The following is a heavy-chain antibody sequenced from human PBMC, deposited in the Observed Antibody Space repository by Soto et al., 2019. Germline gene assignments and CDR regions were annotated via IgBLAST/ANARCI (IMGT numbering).Heavy chain of an antibody. Sequence: GGSLRLSCAASGFTFSRYAMSWGRQAPGKGLEWVAVIWYDGSNKYYADSVKGRFTISRDNSKNTLYLQMNSLRAEDTAVYYCARELVVPAAMSYYYYYYMDVWGKGTKVTAP. J-gene: IGHJ6*03. CDR3: ARELVVPAAMSYYYYYYMDV. V-gene: IGHV3-33*07. CDR2: IWYDGSNK. D-gene: IGHD2-2*01. CDR1: GFTFSRYA.